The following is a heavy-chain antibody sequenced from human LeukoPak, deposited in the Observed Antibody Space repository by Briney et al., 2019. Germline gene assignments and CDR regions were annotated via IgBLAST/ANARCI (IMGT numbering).Heavy chain of an antibody. Sequence: SVKVSCKASGGTFSSYTISGVRQAPGQGLEWMGRIIPILGIANYAQKFQGRVTITADKSTSTAYMELSSLRSEDTAVYYCARESIAALPDYWGQGTLVTVSS. CDR2: IIPILGIA. J-gene: IGHJ4*02. D-gene: IGHD6-6*01. CDR3: ARESIAALPDY. V-gene: IGHV1-69*02. CDR1: GGTFSSYT.